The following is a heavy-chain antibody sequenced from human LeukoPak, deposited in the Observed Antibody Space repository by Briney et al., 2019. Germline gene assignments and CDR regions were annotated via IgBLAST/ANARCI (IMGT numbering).Heavy chain of an antibody. CDR2: IYYSGTT. J-gene: IGHJ1*01. CDR1: GGSISSYY. CDR3: ARDGVYVSSYFQH. D-gene: IGHD3-16*01. Sequence: SETLSLTCTVSGGSISSYYWSWIRQPPGKGLEWIGYIYYSGTTNYNPSLKSRVTISVDTSKNQFSLKLSSVTAADTAVYYCARDGVYVSSYFQHWGQGTLVTVSS. V-gene: IGHV4-59*01.